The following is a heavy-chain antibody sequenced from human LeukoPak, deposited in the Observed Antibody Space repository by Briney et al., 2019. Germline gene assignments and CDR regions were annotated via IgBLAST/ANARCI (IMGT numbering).Heavy chain of an antibody. V-gene: IGHV3-30-3*01. Sequence: GGSLRLSCAASGFTFSSYAMHWVRQAPGKGLEWVAVISYDGSNKYYADSVKGRFTISRDNSKNTLYLQMNSLRAEDTAVYYCARALEYSTFDYWGQGTLVTVSS. J-gene: IGHJ4*02. CDR3: ARALEYSTFDY. CDR1: GFTFSSYA. CDR2: ISYDGSNK. D-gene: IGHD6-6*01.